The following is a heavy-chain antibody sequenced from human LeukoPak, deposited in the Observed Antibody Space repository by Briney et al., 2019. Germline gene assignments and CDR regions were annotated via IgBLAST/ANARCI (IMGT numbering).Heavy chain of an antibody. D-gene: IGHD4-23*01. CDR3: ASNYGGDSNY. V-gene: IGHV3-74*01. Sequence: GGSLRLSCAVFGFTFSNSWMHWVRQAPGKGLVWVSRINTDGSITTYADSVKGRFTISRDNAKNTLYLQMNSLRAEDTAVHYCASNYGGDSNYWGQGTLVTVSS. J-gene: IGHJ4*02. CDR2: INTDGSIT. CDR1: GFTFSNSW.